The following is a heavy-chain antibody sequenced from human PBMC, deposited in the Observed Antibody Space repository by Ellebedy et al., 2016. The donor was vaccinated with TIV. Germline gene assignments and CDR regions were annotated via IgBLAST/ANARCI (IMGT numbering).Heavy chain of an antibody. CDR1: GFSFRSYG. V-gene: IGHV3-33*06. J-gene: IGHJ3*01. D-gene: IGHD2-8*01. CDR3: AKDILRLDLVLMVESLDAFDL. Sequence: GESLKISCTVSGFSFRSYGMHWVRQAPGKGLEWVAVIWYDGSKKYYADSVKGRFTISRDNSKNTLYLQLNSLRAEDTALYYCAKDILRLDLVLMVESLDAFDLWGQGTMVTVSS. CDR2: IWYDGSKK.